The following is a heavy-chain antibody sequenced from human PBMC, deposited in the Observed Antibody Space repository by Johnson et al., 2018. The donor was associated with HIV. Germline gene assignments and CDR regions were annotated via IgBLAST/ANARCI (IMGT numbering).Heavy chain of an antibody. CDR1: GFTFDDYA. CDR2: ISWDGGST. J-gene: IGHJ3*02. V-gene: IGHV3-43D*03. Sequence: VQLVESGGGVVQPGGSLRLSCAASGFTFDDYAMHWVRQAPGKGLEWVSLISWDGGSTYYADSVKGRFTISRYNPKNTLYLQMSSLRAEDTAVYYCAKDSKRELLQGKDAFDIWGQGTMVTVSS. CDR3: AKDSKRELLQGKDAFDI. D-gene: IGHD1-26*01.